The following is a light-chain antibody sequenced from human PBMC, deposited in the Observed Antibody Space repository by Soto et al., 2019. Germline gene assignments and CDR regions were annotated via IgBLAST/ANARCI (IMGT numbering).Light chain of an antibody. CDR1: QSISSW. Sequence: DIQMTQSPSTLSASVGDRVTITCRASQSISSWLAWYQQKPGKAPKLLIYKASSLESGVPSRFSSSGSGTEFTLTISSLQPDDFAKYYCQQYNSYPLTFGGGTKVEIK. CDR3: QQYNSYPLT. J-gene: IGKJ4*01. CDR2: KAS. V-gene: IGKV1-5*03.